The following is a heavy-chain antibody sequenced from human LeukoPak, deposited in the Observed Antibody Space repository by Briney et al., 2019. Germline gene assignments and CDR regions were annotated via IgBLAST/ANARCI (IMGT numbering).Heavy chain of an antibody. V-gene: IGHV4-59*08. D-gene: IGHD2-15*01. J-gene: IGHJ5*02. CDR3: ARRRGCSGGSCYTPLGWFDP. CDR2: IYYSGST. CDR1: GGSISSYY. Sequence: SETLSLTCTVSGGSISSYYGSWIRQPPGKGLEWIGYIYYSGSTNYNPSLKSRVTISVDTSKNQFSLKLSSVTAADTAVYYCARRRGCSGGSCYTPLGWFDPWGQGTLVTVSS.